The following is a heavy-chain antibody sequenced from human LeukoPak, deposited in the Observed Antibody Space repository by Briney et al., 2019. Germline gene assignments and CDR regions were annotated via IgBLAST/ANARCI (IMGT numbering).Heavy chain of an antibody. J-gene: IGHJ4*02. D-gene: IGHD1-26*01. Sequence: SETLSLTCTVSGGSISSYFWSWIRQPPGKGLEWIGYIYHSGSTNYNPSLKSRVTISVDTSKNQFSLKLSSVTAADTAVYYCASLYSGSYDTGSFDYFNYWGQGTLVTVSS. CDR1: GGSISSYF. CDR3: ASLYSGSYDTGSFDYFNY. CDR2: IYHSGST. V-gene: IGHV4-59*01.